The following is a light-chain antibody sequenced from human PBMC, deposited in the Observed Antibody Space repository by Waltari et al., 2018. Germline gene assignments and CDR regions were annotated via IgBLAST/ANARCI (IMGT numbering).Light chain of an antibody. CDR3: QQRSNWPPTLS. CDR2: DAS. CDR1: QSVSNY. V-gene: IGKV3-11*01. J-gene: IGKJ4*01. Sequence: EIVLTQSQATLSLSPGERATLSCSASQSVSNYLAWYQQKPGQAPSLLIYDASTRATGIPTRFSATGSGTDFTLTISSLEPEDFAVYYCQQRSNWPPTLSFGGGTKVEIK.